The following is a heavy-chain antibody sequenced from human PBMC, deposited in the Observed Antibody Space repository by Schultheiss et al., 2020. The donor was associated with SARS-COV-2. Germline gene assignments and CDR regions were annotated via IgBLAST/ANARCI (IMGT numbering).Heavy chain of an antibody. V-gene: IGHV1-2*02. CDR3: ARVPWDQDY. CDR1: GYTFTSYG. CDR2: INPNSGGT. Sequence: ASVKVSCKASGYTFTSYGISWVRQAPGQGLEWMGWINPNSGGTNYAQKFQGRVTMTRDTSISTAYMELTRLTSDDTAMYYCARVPWDQDYWGQGTLVTVSS. J-gene: IGHJ4*02. D-gene: IGHD1-26*01.